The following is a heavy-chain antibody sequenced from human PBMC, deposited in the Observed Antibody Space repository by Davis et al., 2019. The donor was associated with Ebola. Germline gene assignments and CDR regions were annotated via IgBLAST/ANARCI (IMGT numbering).Heavy chain of an antibody. Sequence: SLKISCAASGFTFDDYAMRWVRQAPGKGLEWVSGISWNSGSIGYADSVKGRFTISRDNAKNSLYLQMNSLRAEDTALYYCAKDISTGSGWYDGAFDIWGQGTMVTVSS. CDR3: AKDISTGSGWYDGAFDI. V-gene: IGHV3-9*01. CDR1: GFTFDDYA. J-gene: IGHJ3*02. CDR2: ISWNSGSI. D-gene: IGHD6-19*01.